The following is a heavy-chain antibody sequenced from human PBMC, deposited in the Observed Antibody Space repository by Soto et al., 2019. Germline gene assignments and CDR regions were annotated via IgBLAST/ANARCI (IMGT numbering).Heavy chain of an antibody. CDR1: GYTFTHHA. V-gene: IGHV1-3*01. CDR3: AWRVVRHFED. J-gene: IGHJ4*02. CDR2: INVGNGNT. D-gene: IGHD2-15*01. Sequence: QVQLVQSGAEVEKPGASVRLHCQASGYTFTHHAIHWVRQAPGQGLEWMGWINVGNGNTKYAQDLQDRITITRDTSANIAYMELRRLRFEDTGVYYCAWRVVRHFEDWGQGTLVTVSS.